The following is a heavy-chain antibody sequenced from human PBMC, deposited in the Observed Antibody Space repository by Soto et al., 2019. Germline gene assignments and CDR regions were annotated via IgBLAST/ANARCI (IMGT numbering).Heavy chain of an antibody. Sequence: ASVKVSCKASGYNFTDNRIHWLRQAPGQRLEWMGWIRPGSGKAQYSEKFVGRLSITRDTSATTAHMELSSLRSDDTAVYYCARAGIPLLEYWGQGSLVTVSS. CDR3: ARAGIPLLEY. D-gene: IGHD2-21*01. CDR2: IRPGSGKA. CDR1: GYNFTDNR. J-gene: IGHJ4*02. V-gene: IGHV1-3*01.